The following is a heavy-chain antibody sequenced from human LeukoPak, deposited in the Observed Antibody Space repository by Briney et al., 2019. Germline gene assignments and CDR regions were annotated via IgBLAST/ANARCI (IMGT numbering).Heavy chain of an antibody. CDR2: INHSGST. CDR3: ARWVFSRGAFDI. V-gene: IGHV4-34*01. D-gene: IGHD3-10*01. J-gene: IGHJ3*02. CDR1: GGSFSGYY. Sequence: PSETLSLTCAVYGGSFSGYYWSWIRQPPGKGLEWIGEINHSGSTNYNPSLKSRVTISVDTSKNQFSLKLSSVTAADTAVYYCARWVFSRGAFDIWGQGTMVTVSS.